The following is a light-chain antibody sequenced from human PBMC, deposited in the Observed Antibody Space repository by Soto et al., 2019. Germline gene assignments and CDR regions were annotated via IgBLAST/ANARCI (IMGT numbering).Light chain of an antibody. V-gene: IGKV1-39*01. J-gene: IGKJ1*01. CDR1: QSVSKY. CDR3: QQSYSTPGT. Sequence: DIQMTQSPSSLSASVGDRVTITCRASQSVSKYLNWYQQNPGKAPKLLIYGAISLHSGVPSRFSXSXXGTYLTLTISNLQPEDFASYYCQQSYSTPGTFGQGTKVEIK. CDR2: GAI.